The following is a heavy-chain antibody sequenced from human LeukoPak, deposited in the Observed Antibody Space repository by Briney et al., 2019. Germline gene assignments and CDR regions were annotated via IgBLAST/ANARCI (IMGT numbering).Heavy chain of an antibody. D-gene: IGHD3-16*02. J-gene: IGHJ4*02. CDR2: INPSGGST. CDR3: AIDVGGSYRYDSGYNDY. V-gene: IGHV1-46*01. Sequence: GASVKVSCQASGYTFTSYYMHWVRQAPGQGLEWMGIINPSGGSTSYAQKFQGRVTMTRHTSTSTVYMELSSLRSEDTAVYYCAIDVGGSYRYDSGYNDYWGQGTLVTVSS. CDR1: GYTFTSYY.